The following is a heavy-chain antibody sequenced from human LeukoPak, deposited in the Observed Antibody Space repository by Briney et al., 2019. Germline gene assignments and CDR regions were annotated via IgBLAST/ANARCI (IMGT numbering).Heavy chain of an antibody. J-gene: IGHJ4*02. CDR3: ARHSSECGGCYDC. D-gene: IGHD3-22*01. CDR1: CHYLSRSCYH. Sequence: SETLSLTCTVSCHYLSRSCYHWVWLRQPPGKGLEWIATIHYTGSTYYNPSLQSRVTISVDTSKKQFSLKLSSVTAADTAVYYCARHSSECGGCYDCWGEGTLVTVSS. CDR2: IHYTGST. V-gene: IGHV4-39*01.